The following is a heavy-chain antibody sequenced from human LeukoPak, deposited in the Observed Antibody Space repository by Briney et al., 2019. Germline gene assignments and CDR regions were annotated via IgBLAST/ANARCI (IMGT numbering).Heavy chain of an antibody. CDR2: IYYSGST. CDR3: ARDNGRVGAFDY. J-gene: IGHJ4*02. V-gene: IGHV4-31*03. D-gene: IGHD1-26*01. CDR1: GSSISSGGYY. Sequence: SETLSLTCTVSGSSISSGGYYWSWIRQHPGKGLEWIGYIYYSGSTYYNPSLKSRVTISVDTSKNQFSLKLSSVTAADAAVYYCARDNGRVGAFDYWGQGTLVTVSS.